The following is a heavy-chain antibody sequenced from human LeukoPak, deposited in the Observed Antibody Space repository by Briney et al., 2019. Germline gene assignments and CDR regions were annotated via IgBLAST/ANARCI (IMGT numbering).Heavy chain of an antibody. Sequence: ASVKVSCKASGYIFTSYGIIWVRQAPGQGREWMGWISVYNGNTNYPQRLQGRVTMTTDTSTTTAYMELRSLRSDDTAVYYCARDINGYYYDSHGYYPTDLWGQGTLVTVSS. CDR3: ARDINGYYYDSHGYYPTDL. J-gene: IGHJ5*02. D-gene: IGHD3-22*01. CDR2: ISVYNGNT. CDR1: GYIFTSYG. V-gene: IGHV1-18*01.